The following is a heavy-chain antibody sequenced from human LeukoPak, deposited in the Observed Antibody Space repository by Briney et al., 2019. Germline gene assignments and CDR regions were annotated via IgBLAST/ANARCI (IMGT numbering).Heavy chain of an antibody. D-gene: IGHD3-3*01. CDR1: GFTFSSYS. J-gene: IGHJ4*02. CDR3: ARSARLMKGVVEVTALDD. Sequence: GGSLRLSCAASGFTFSSYSMNWVRQAPGKGLEWIAYLSSSGSAFSYADSVKGRFTIARDNAKNSVYLEMNSLRADDTAVYYCARSARLMKGVVEVTALDDWGQGTLVTVSS. CDR2: LSSSGSAF. V-gene: IGHV3-48*04.